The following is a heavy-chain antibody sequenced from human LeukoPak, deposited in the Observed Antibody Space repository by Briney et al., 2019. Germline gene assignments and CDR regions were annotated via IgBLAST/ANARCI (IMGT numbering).Heavy chain of an antibody. D-gene: IGHD3-22*01. V-gene: IGHV1-18*01. CDR3: ARSIAWGMIVVVPYYFDY. J-gene: IGHJ4*02. Sequence: ASVKVSCKASGYTFTSYGISWVRQAPGQGLEWMGWISAYNGNTNYAQKLQGRFTMTTDTSTRTAYIELRSLRSDDTAVYYCARSIAWGMIVVVPYYFDYWGQGTLVTVSS. CDR1: GYTFTSYG. CDR2: ISAYNGNT.